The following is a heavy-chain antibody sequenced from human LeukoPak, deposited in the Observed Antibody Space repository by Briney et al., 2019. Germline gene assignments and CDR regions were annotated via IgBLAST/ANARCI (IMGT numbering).Heavy chain of an antibody. CDR3: ARGSTGSTSCYDY. CDR1: GGSFSGYY. J-gene: IGHJ4*02. Sequence: SETLSLTGAVYGGSFSGYYWSWIRQPPGKGLEGIGEINHSGSTNYNPSLKSRVTISVDTSKNQFSLKLSSVTAADTAVYYCARGSTGSTSCYDYWGQGTLVAVSS. V-gene: IGHV4-34*01. D-gene: IGHD2-2*01. CDR2: INHSGST.